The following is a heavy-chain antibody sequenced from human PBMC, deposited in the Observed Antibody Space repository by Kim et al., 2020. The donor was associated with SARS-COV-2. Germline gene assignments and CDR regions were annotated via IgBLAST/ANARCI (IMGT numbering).Heavy chain of an antibody. CDR2: MNPNSGNT. D-gene: IGHD5-12*01. CDR1: GYTFTSYD. CDR3: ASAKDVEMATKAEYFQH. V-gene: IGHV1-8*01. J-gene: IGHJ1*01. Sequence: ASVKVSCKASGYTFTSYDINWVRQATGQGLEWMGWMNPNSGNTGYAQKFQGRVTMTRNTSISTAYMELSSLRSEDTAVYYCASAKDVEMATKAEYFQHWGQGTLVTVSS.